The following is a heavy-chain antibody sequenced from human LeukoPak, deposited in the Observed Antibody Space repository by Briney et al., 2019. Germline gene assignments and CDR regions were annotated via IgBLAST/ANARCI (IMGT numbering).Heavy chain of an antibody. CDR1: GFTFSTHA. CDR2: ISGDSGTT. D-gene: IGHD4-11*01. J-gene: IGHJ4*02. CDR3: ANQYPG. Sequence: GGSLRLSCAASGFTFSTHAMAWVRQAPGKGLDWVSAISGDSGTTYYADSVKGRFTISRDNSKNTLYLQMNSLRAEDTAVYYCANQYPGWGQGTLVTVSS. V-gene: IGHV3-23*01.